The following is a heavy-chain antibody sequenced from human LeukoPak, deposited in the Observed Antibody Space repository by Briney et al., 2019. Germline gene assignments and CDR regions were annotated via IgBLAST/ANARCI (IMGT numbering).Heavy chain of an antibody. D-gene: IGHD6-6*01. V-gene: IGHV3-73*01. CDR1: GFTFSGSA. Sequence: PGTSLRLSCTASGFTFSGSAMHWVRQASGKGLEWVGRIRSKANSYATAYAASVKGRFTISRDDSKNTAYLQMNSLKTEDTAVYYCSTGSSSSGGYWGQGTLVTVSS. J-gene: IGHJ4*02. CDR2: IRSKANSYAT. CDR3: STGSSSSGGY.